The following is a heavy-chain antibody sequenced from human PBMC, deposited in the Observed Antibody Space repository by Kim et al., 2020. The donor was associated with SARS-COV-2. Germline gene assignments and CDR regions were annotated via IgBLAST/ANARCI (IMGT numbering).Heavy chain of an antibody. D-gene: IGHD2-15*01. CDR1: GGSISSGGYY. J-gene: IGHJ5*02. CDR3: ARELNCSGGSCYSSFWFDP. Sequence: SETLSLTCTVSGGSISSGGYYWSWIRQHPGKGLEWIGYIYYSGSTYYNPSLKSRVTISVDTSKNQFSLKLSSVTAADTAVYYCARELNCSGGSCYSSFWFDPWGQGTLVTVSS. V-gene: IGHV4-31*03. CDR2: IYYSGST.